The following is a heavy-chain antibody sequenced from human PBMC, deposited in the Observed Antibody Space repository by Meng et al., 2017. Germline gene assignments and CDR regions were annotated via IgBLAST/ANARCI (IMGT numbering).Heavy chain of an antibody. J-gene: IGHJ4*02. CDR2: IIPIFGTA. V-gene: IGHV1-69*01. CDR3: AREGPCGGDCSGFDY. D-gene: IGHD2-21*02. Sequence: QVQLVKFGAEVKKPGSSVQVSCKASGGTFSSYAISWVRQAPGQGLEWMGGIIPIFGTANYAQKFQGRVTITADESTSTAYMELSSLRSEDTAVYYCAREGPCGGDCSGFDYWGQGTLVTVSS. CDR1: GGTFSSYA.